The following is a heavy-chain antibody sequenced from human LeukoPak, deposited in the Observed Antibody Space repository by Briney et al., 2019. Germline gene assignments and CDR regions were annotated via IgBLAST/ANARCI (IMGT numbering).Heavy chain of an antibody. CDR2: KYSSGST. V-gene: IGHV4-61*01. Sequence: TSETLSLTCTVSGGSVSSGSYYWSWVRQPPGKGLEWIGHKYSSGSTSYNPSLMSRVTISLDMSKKQLSLKMSSVTAADTAVYYCVRANHFDYWGQGTLVTVSS. CDR1: GGSVSSGSYY. CDR3: VRANHFDY. J-gene: IGHJ4*02.